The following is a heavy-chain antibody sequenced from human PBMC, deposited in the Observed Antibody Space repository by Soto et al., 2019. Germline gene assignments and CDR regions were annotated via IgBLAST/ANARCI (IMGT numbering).Heavy chain of an antibody. V-gene: IGHV1-69*06. D-gene: IGHD1-1*01. CDR1: GGTFSSYA. Sequence: QVQLVQSGAEVKKPGSSVKVSCKASGGTFSSYAISWVRQAPGQGLEWMGGSIPIFGTANYAQKFQGSVPITAVKSRSTSYMALSSLRAEDTAVYYCARALDVGTGTPPFFDYWGQGTLVTVSS. J-gene: IGHJ4*02. CDR2: SIPIFGTA. CDR3: ARALDVGTGTPPFFDY.